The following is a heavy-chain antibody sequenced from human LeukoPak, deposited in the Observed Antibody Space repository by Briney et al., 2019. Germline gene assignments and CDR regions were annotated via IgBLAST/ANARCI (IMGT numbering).Heavy chain of an antibody. J-gene: IGHJ4*02. D-gene: IGHD3-16*02. CDR1: GFTFSSHA. V-gene: IGHV3-23*01. CDR3: AKDLSPESNRLSPFDY. CDR2: ITGSGGTT. Sequence: SGGSLRLSCAASGFTFSSHAMSWVRQAPGKGLEWVSTITGSGGTTKYADSVKGPFTISRDNSKNTLDLQMNSLRAEDTAIFYCAKDLSPESNRLSPFDYWGQGTLITVSS.